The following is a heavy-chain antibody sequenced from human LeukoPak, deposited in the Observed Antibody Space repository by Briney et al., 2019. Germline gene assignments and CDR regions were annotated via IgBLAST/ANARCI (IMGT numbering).Heavy chain of an antibody. CDR1: GFTFSSYA. D-gene: IGHD5-18*01. CDR2: ISGSGGST. V-gene: IGHV3-23*01. CDR3: ARYNSGLSDY. Sequence: PGGSLRLSCAASGFTFSSYAMSWVRQAAGKGLEWVSAISGSGGSTYYADSLKGRFTISRDTAKTSLYLQMNSLRAEDTAIYYCARYNSGLSDYWGQGTLVTVSS. J-gene: IGHJ4*02.